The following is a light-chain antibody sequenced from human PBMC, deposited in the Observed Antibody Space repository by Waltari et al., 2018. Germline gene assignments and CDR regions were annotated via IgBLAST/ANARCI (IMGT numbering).Light chain of an antibody. J-gene: IGLJ2*01. CDR1: TSDIGGYNY. Sequence: QSALTQPASVSGSPGQSITISCTGTTSDIGGYNYVSWYQQHPGRAPKLMIYDVTDRPSGFSIRFSGSKSGNTASLTISGLRAEDEAYYYCTSYTTTSTLVLFGGGTKLTVL. V-gene: IGLV2-14*03. CDR3: TSYTTTSTLVL. CDR2: DVT.